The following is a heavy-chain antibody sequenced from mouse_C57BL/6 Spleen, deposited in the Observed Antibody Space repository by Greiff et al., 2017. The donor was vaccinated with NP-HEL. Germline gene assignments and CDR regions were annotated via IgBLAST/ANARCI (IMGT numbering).Heavy chain of an antibody. CDR1: GFTFSSYG. D-gene: IGHD1-1*01. CDR3: ARITTVVATADY. V-gene: IGHV5-6*01. J-gene: IGHJ2*01. Sequence: EVKLVESGGDLVKPGGSLKLSCAASGFTFSSYGMSWVRQTPDKRLEWVATISSGGSYTYYPDSVKGRFTISRDNAKNTLYLQMSSLKSEDTAMYYCARITTVVATADYWGQGTTLTVSS. CDR2: ISSGGSYT.